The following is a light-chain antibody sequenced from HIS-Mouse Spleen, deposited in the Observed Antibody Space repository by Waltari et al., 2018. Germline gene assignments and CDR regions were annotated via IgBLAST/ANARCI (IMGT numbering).Light chain of an antibody. V-gene: IGKV1-9*01. CDR1: QGISSY. CDR3: QQLNSYPLYT. CDR2: AAS. J-gene: IGKJ2*01. Sequence: DIQLTQSPSFLSASVGARVTITCRASQGISSYLAWYQQKPGKAPKLLIYAASTLQSGVPSRFSGSGSGTEFTLTISSLQPEDFATYYCQQLNSYPLYTFGQGTKLRIK.